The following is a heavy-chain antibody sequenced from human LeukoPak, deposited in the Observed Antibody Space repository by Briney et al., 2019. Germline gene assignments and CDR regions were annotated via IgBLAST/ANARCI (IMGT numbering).Heavy chain of an antibody. CDR2: ISYDGNNK. CDR3: AKDNGDYGDLHLDY. J-gene: IGHJ4*02. V-gene: IGHV3-30*04. D-gene: IGHD4-17*01. CDR1: GFTFSSYA. Sequence: GRSLRLSCAASGFTFSSYAMHWVRQAPGKGLEWVAVISYDGNNKYYADSVKGRFTISRDNSKNTLYLQMNSLRAEDTAVYFCAKDNGDYGDLHLDYWGQGTLVTVSS.